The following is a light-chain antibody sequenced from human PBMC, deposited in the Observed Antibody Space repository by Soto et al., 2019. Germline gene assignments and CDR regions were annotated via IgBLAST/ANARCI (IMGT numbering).Light chain of an antibody. CDR2: EVS. CDR1: SRDVGAYNY. CDR3: TSYAGTYSFFYV. J-gene: IGLJ1*01. Sequence: QSVLTQPPSPSGSPGQSVPISCTGTSRDVGAYNYVSWYQQLPGKAPKLIIYEVSKRPSGVPDRFSGSKSGDTASLTVSGLQAEDEADYYCTSYAGTYSFFYVFGTGTKVTVL. V-gene: IGLV2-8*01.